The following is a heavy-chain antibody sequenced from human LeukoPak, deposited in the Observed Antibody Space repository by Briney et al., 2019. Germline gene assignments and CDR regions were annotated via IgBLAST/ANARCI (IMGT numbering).Heavy chain of an antibody. V-gene: IGHV3-21*01. CDR3: AGDGGRSRKDWFDP. CDR1: GFTFSSYS. D-gene: IGHD2-15*01. Sequence: GGSLRLSCAASGFTFSSYSMNWVRQAPGKGLEWVSSISSGSSYIYYADSVKGRFTISRDNAKNSLYLQMNSLRAEDTAVYYCAGDGGRSRKDWFDPWGQGTLVTVSS. J-gene: IGHJ5*02. CDR2: ISSGSSYI.